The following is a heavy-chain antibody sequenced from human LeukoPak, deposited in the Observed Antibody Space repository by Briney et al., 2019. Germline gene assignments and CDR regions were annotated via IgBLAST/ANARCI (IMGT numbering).Heavy chain of an antibody. CDR3: ARHVGVRPAAFDI. V-gene: IGHV4-31*02. Sequence: SETLSLTCTVSGGSISSGGYYWSWIRQHPGKGLEWIGYIYYSGSTYYNPSLKSRVTISVDTSKNQFSLKLSSVTAADTAVYYCARHVGVRPAAFDIWGQGTMVTVSS. CDR2: IYYSGST. J-gene: IGHJ3*02. D-gene: IGHD3-10*02. CDR1: GGSISSGGYY.